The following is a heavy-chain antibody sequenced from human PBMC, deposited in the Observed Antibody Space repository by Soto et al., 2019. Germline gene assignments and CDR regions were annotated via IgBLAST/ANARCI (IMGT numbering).Heavy chain of an antibody. J-gene: IGHJ6*02. CDR1: GYTLTELS. CDR3: APSFWNDSRRYYYYYGMDV. Sequence: ASVKVSCKVSGYTLTELSMHWVRQAPGKGLEWMGGFDPEDGETIYAQKFQGRVTMTEETSTDTAYMELSSLRSEDTAVYYCAPSFWNDSRRYYYYYGMDVWGQGTTVTVSS. V-gene: IGHV1-24*01. CDR2: FDPEDGET. D-gene: IGHD1-1*01.